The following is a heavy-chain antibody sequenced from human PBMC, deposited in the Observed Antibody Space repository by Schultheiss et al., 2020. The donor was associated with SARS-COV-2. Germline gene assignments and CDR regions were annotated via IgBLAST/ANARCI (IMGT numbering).Heavy chain of an antibody. D-gene: IGHD5-12*01. CDR2: VYYSGNT. Sequence: SETLSLSCTVSGGSISSYYWSWIRQSPGKGLEWIGYVYYSGNTHYNPSLKSRVTMSVDTSKNQFSLRLNSVTAADTAVYYCARDGYATYYYGMDVWGQGTTVTVSS. CDR3: ARDGYATYYYGMDV. J-gene: IGHJ6*02. V-gene: IGHV4-59*12. CDR1: GGSISSYY.